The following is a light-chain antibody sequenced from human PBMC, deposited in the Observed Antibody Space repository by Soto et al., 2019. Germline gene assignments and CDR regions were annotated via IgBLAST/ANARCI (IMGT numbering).Light chain of an antibody. Sequence: EIVLTQSPGTLSLSPGERATLSCRASQSVDSSYLAWYHQKPGLAPRLLIYGASSRATGIPDRFSGSGSGTDFTLTISRLEPEDFAVYYCQQYGSSPWTFGQGTRLEIK. CDR1: QSVDSSY. CDR3: QQYGSSPWT. V-gene: IGKV3-20*01. J-gene: IGKJ5*01. CDR2: GAS.